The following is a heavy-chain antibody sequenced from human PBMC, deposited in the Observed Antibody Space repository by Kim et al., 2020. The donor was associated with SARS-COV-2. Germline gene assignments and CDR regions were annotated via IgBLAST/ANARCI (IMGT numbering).Heavy chain of an antibody. V-gene: IGHV1-69*13. CDR1: GGTFSSYA. CDR3: ARARLLWFGELSGDQKSDYYGMDV. CDR2: IIPIFGTA. D-gene: IGHD3-10*01. J-gene: IGHJ6*02. Sequence: SVKVSCKASGGTFSSYAISWVRQAPGQGLEWMGGIIPIFGTANYAQKFQGRVTITADESTSTAYMELSSLRSEDTAVYYCARARLLWFGELSGDQKSDYYGMDVWGQGTTVTVSS.